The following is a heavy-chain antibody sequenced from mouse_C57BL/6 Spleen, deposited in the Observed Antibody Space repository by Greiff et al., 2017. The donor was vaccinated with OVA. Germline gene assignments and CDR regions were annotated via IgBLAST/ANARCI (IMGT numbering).Heavy chain of an antibody. J-gene: IGHJ2*01. V-gene: IGHV1-55*01. CDR2: IYPGSGST. Sequence: QVQLKQPGAELVKPGASVTMSCKASGYTFTSYWITWVKQRPGQGLEWIGDIYPGSGSTNYNEKFKSKATLTVDTSSSTAYMQLSSLTSEDSAVYYYARSGDYPYYFDYWGQGTTLTVSS. CDR1: GYTFTSYW. D-gene: IGHD2-4*01. CDR3: ARSGDYPYYFDY.